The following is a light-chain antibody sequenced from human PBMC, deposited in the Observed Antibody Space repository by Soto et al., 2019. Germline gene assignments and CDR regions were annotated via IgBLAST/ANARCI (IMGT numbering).Light chain of an antibody. CDR3: VAWDDNLSARV. CDR2: GNI. V-gene: IGLV1-40*01. CDR1: TSNIGTGYD. J-gene: IGLJ3*02. Sequence: QSVLTQPPSVSGAPGQRVTISCTGNTSNIGTGYDVHWYQQLPGRAPRVVIYGNIHRPSGVPERFSGSKSGTSASLVISGLRSEDEADYYCVAWDDNLSARVFGGGTQLTVL.